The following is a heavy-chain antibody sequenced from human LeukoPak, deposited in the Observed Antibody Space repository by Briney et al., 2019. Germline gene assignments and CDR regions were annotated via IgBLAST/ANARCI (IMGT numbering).Heavy chain of an antibody. CDR3: GGYCSSTSCYYY. CDR1: GFTFSSYA. V-gene: IGHV3-23*01. J-gene: IGHJ4*02. D-gene: IGHD2-2*01. Sequence: GGPLRLSCAASGFTFSSYAMSWGRQAPGKGLEWVSAISGCGGSTYYADSVKGRFTISRDNSKNTLYLQMNSLRAEDTAVYYCGGYCSSTSCYYYWGQGTVDPVSS. CDR2: ISGCGGST.